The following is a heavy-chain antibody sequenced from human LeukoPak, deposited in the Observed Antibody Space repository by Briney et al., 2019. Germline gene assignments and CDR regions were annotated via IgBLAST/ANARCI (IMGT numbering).Heavy chain of an antibody. CDR2: IYHSGST. CDR1: GGSISSGGHS. D-gene: IGHD2-21*02. V-gene: IGHV4-30-2*01. Sequence: PSETLSLTCTVSGGSISSGGHSWSWIRQPPGKGLEWIGYIYHSGSTNYNPSLKSRVTISVDKSKNQFSLKLSSVTAADTAAYYCARGVVVTAIRPMYNWFDPWGQGTLVTVSS. CDR3: ARGVVVTAIRPMYNWFDP. J-gene: IGHJ5*02.